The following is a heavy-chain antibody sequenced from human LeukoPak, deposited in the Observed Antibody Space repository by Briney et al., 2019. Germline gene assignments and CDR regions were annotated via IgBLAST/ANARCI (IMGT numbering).Heavy chain of an antibody. J-gene: IGHJ5*02. CDR2: ISSSSSYI. CDR1: GFTFSSYS. D-gene: IGHD2-2*01. CDR3: ARDRLVVPAVGWFDP. V-gene: IGHV3-21*01. Sequence: GGSLRLSCAASGFTFSSYSMNCVRQAPGKGLEWVSSISSSSSYIYYADSVKGRFTISRDNAKNSLYLQMNSLRAEDTAVYYCARDRLVVPAVGWFDPWGQGTLVTVSS.